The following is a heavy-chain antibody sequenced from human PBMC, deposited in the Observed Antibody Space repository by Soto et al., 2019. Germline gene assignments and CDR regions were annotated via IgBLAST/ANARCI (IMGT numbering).Heavy chain of an antibody. CDR3: ARDRLTTGTTH. J-gene: IGHJ4*02. V-gene: IGHV4-30-2*01. Sequence: PSEILSLTCAVSGGSISSGGYSWSWIRQPPGKGLEWIGYIYHSGSTYYNPSLKSRVTISVDRSKNQFSLKLSSVTAADTAVYYCARDRLTTGTTHWGQGTLVTVSS. CDR1: GGSISSGGYS. D-gene: IGHD1-7*01. CDR2: IYHSGST.